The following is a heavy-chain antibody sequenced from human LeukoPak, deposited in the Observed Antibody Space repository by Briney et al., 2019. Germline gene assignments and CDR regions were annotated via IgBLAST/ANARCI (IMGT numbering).Heavy chain of an antibody. Sequence: SGPTLMKPTQTLTLTCSFSGFSLTTSGVGVGWIRQSPGKALEWLALIYWNNDNRYSPSLKTRLTITKDTSKNQVVLTMTEMDPVDTATYYCAHYGDYRFMYYFDYWGQGTLATVSS. D-gene: IGHD4-17*01. CDR1: GFSLTTSGVG. CDR3: AHYGDYRFMYYFDY. CDR2: IYWNNDN. V-gene: IGHV2-5*01. J-gene: IGHJ4*02.